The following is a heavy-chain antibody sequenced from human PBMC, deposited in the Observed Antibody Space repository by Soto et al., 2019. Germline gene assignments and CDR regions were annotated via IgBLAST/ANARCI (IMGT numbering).Heavy chain of an antibody. Sequence: PSETLSLTCTVSGDSVSSGSYYWSWIRQPPGKGLEWIGYIYYSGSTNYNPSLKSRVTISADTSKNQFSLKLSSVTAADTAVYYCARAIFTRTFDPWGQGTLVTVSS. D-gene: IGHD2-21*01. V-gene: IGHV4-61*01. CDR1: GDSVSSGSYY. CDR3: ARAIFTRTFDP. CDR2: IYYSGST. J-gene: IGHJ5*02.